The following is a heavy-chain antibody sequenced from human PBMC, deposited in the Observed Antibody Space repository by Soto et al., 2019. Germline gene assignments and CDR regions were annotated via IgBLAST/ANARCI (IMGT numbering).Heavy chain of an antibody. CDR2: IYYSGST. CDR1: GGSISSSSYY. V-gene: IGHV4-39*01. Sequence: SETLSLTCTVSGGSISSSSYYWGWIRQPPGKGLEWIGSIYYSGSTYYNPSLKSRVTISVDTSKNQFSLKLSSVTAADTAVYYCARHRSASSWYVNNWFDPWGQGTLVTVSS. D-gene: IGHD6-13*01. J-gene: IGHJ5*02. CDR3: ARHRSASSWYVNNWFDP.